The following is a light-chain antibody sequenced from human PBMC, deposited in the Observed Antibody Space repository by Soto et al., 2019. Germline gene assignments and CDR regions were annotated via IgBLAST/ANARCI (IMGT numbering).Light chain of an antibody. J-gene: IGKJ4*01. CDR1: QSVSSY. CDR3: QQRSNWPPLT. CDR2: DAS. Sequence: EIVLTQSPATLSLSPGERATLSCRASQSVSSYLAWYQQKPGQAPRLLIYDASNRATGIPARFSGSGSGTDFPLPIRRLEPEDFAVYYCQQRSNWPPLTFGGGTKVEIK. V-gene: IGKV3-11*01.